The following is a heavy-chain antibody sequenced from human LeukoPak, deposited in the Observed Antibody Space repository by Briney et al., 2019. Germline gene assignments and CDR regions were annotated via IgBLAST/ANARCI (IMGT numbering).Heavy chain of an antibody. D-gene: IGHD6-6*01. V-gene: IGHV3-21*01. J-gene: IGHJ3*02. CDR3: VLTHSSSGAFDI. CDR1: GFTFSSYS. CDR2: ISSSSSYI. Sequence: KPGGSLRLSCAASGFTFSSYSMNWVRQAPGKGLEWVSSISSSSSYIYYADSVKGRFTISRDNAKNSLYLQMNSLRAEDTAVYYCVLTHSSSGAFDIWGQGTMVTVSS.